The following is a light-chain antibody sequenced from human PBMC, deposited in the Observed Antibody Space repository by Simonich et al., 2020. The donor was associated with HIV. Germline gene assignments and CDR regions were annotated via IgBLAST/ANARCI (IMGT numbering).Light chain of an antibody. Sequence: QSALTQPPSASGSPGQSVTISCTGTSSDCGGYNHVSWYQQHPGKAPKLMIYEVNKRPSGVPERCSGSKSGNTASLAITGLQAEDEADYYCQSYDTSLSVIFGGGTKLTVL. CDR3: QSYDTSLSVI. V-gene: IGLV2-8*01. CDR1: SSDCGGYNH. J-gene: IGLJ2*01. CDR2: EVN.